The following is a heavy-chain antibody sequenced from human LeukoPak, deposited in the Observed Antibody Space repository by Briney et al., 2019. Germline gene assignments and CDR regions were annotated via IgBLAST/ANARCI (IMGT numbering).Heavy chain of an antibody. CDR1: GYTFTSYG. D-gene: IGHD5-18*01. CDR2: ISAYNGNT. CDR3: ARDTALVRSFDY. Sequence: GASVKVSCKASGYTFTSYGISWVRQAPGQGLEWMGWISAYNGNTNYAQKPQGRVTMTTDTSTSTTYMELRSLRSDDMAVYYCARDTALVRSFDYWGQGTLVTVSS. V-gene: IGHV1-18*03. J-gene: IGHJ4*02.